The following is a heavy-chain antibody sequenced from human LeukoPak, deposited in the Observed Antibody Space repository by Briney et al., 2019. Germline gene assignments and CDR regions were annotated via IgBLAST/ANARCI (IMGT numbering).Heavy chain of an antibody. J-gene: IGHJ4*02. V-gene: IGHV3-72*01. CDR2: TRNKANSYTT. Sequence: GVSLRLSCAASGFTFSDHYMDWVRQAPGKGLEWVGRTRNKANSYTTEYAASVKGRFTISRDDSKNSLYLQMNSLKTEDTAVYYCARVLGYSGYDLAYWGQGTLVTVSS. CDR3: ARVLGYSGYDLAY. D-gene: IGHD5-12*01. CDR1: GFTFSDHY.